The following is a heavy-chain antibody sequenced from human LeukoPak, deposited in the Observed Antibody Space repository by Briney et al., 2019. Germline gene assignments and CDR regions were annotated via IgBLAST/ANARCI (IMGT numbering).Heavy chain of an antibody. V-gene: IGHV5-51*01. J-gene: IGHJ4*02. Sequence: KVSCKGSGYIFSSYWIGWVRQMPGKGLEWMGIIYPGDSDTRYSPSFQGQVTITADKAINTAYLQWSSLKASDTAMYYCARPLSSGWYGVYSWGQGTPVTVSS. CDR3: ARPLSSGWYGVYS. CDR1: GYIFSSYW. CDR2: IYPGDSDT. D-gene: IGHD6-19*01.